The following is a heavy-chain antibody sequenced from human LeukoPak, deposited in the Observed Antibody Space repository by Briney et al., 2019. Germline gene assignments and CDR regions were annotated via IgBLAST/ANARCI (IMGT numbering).Heavy chain of an antibody. V-gene: IGHV1-69*13. CDR1: GGTFSSYA. J-gene: IGHJ4*02. D-gene: IGHD3-22*01. CDR2: IIPIFGTA. Sequence: ASVKVSCKASGGTFSSYAISWVRQAPGQGLEWMGGIIPIFGTAHYAQKFQGRVTITADESTSTAYMELSSLRSEDTAVYYCASDLYYYDSSGYYRDWGQGTLVTVSS. CDR3: ASDLYYYDSSGYYRD.